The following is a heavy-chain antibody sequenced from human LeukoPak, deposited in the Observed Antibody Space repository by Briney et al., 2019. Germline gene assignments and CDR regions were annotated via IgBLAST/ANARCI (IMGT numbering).Heavy chain of an antibody. J-gene: IGHJ4*02. CDR1: RFTFSIFA. CDR2: ISGSGGST. D-gene: IGHD3-22*01. Sequence: GGSLRLSCAASRFTFSIFAMNWVRQAPGKGLEWVSAISGSGGSTYYADSVKGRFTISRDNSKNTLYLQMNSLRAEDTAVYYCAREDYDSSGYYYYWGQGTLVTVSS. CDR3: AREDYDSSGYYYY. V-gene: IGHV3-23*01.